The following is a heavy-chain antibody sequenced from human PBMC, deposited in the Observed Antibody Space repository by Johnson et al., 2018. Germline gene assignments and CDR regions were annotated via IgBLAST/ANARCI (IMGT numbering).Heavy chain of an antibody. J-gene: IGHJ3*02. CDR1: GFTFSSYA. V-gene: IGHV3-23*04. CDR3: AKYKYYYDSNGYYLGRALDI. Sequence: VQLVESGGGLVQPGGSLRLSCAASGFTFSSYAMSWVRQAPGKGLEWVSGTSGSGGSTYYADSVKGRFTISRDNSKNTLYLQMNILRVEDTAVYYCAKYKYYYDSNGYYLGRALDIWGQGTMVTVSS. CDR2: TSGSGGST. D-gene: IGHD3-22*01.